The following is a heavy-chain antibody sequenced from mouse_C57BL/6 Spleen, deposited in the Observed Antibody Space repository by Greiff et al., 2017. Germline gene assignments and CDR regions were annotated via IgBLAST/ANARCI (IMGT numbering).Heavy chain of an antibody. J-gene: IGHJ1*03. CDR3: ASPNYYGSSYWYFDV. CDR2: ISYDGSN. CDR1: GYSITSGYY. Sequence: EVQVVESGPGLVKPSQSLSLTCSVTGYSITSGYYWNWIRQFPGNKLEWMGYISYDGSNNYNPSLKNRISITRDTSKNQFFLKLNSVTTEDTATYYCASPNYYGSSYWYFDVWGTGTTVTVSS. D-gene: IGHD1-1*01. V-gene: IGHV3-6*01.